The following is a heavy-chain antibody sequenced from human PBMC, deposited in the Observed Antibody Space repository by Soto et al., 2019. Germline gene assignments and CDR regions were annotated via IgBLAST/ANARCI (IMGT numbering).Heavy chain of an antibody. J-gene: IGHJ5*02. Sequence: SETLSLTCTVSGGSISSYYWSWIRQPPGKGLEWIGYIYYSGSTNYNPSLKSRVTISVDTSKNQFSLKLSSVTAADTALYYCARDRSYDSSGYYANWFDPWGQGTLVTVS. D-gene: IGHD3-22*01. CDR1: GGSISSYY. V-gene: IGHV4-59*01. CDR2: IYYSGST. CDR3: ARDRSYDSSGYYANWFDP.